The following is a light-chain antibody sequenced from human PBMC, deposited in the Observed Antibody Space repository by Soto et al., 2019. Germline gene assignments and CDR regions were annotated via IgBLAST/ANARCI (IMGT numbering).Light chain of an antibody. CDR2: GAS. CDR1: QSVSSNY. CDR3: RQYGSSPFT. J-gene: IGKJ3*01. Sequence: EIVLTQSPGTLSLSPGERATLSCRASQSVSSNYLTWYQQKPGQAPRLLIYGASSRATGIPDRFSGSGSGTDFTLTISRLEPEDFAVYYCRQYGSSPFTFGPGTKVAFK. V-gene: IGKV3-20*01.